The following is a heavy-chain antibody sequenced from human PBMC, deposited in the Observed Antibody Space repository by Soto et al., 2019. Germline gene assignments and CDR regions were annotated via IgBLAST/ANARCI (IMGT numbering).Heavy chain of an antibody. V-gene: IGHV3-11*01. Sequence: QVQLVESGGGLVKPGGSLRLSCAASGFTFSDYYMSWIRQAPGKGLERDSYISSSGSTIYYADSVKGRFTISRDNAKHSLYLQMNSLRAEYSAVYYCARGGVYYDSSGPKTYIDYWGQGTLFTVSS. CDR1: GFTFSDYY. CDR3: ARGGVYYDSSGPKTYIDY. J-gene: IGHJ4*02. CDR2: ISSSGSTI. D-gene: IGHD3-22*01.